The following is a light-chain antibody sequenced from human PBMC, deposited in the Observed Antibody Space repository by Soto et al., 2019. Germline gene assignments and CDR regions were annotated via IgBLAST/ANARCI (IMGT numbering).Light chain of an antibody. Sequence: DIQMTQSPSSLSASVGDRVTITCRASQGIRNWLAWFQQKPGTAPKSLIYAASSLQSGVPSRFSGSGSGTDFTLTISSLHPEYFATYYCQQYNSYPPTFGGGTKVEIK. CDR3: QQYNSYPPT. J-gene: IGKJ4*01. CDR2: AAS. V-gene: IGKV1-16*01. CDR1: QGIRNW.